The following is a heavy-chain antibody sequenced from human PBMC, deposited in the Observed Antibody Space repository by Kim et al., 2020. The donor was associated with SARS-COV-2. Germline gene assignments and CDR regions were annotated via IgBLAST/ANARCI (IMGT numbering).Heavy chain of an antibody. V-gene: IGHV4-39*01. D-gene: IGHD2-15*01. CDR3: ARHCSGGSCYSDDDY. J-gene: IGHJ4*02. Sequence: PSHKRRVTISVDTSKNKFSLKLSSVTAADTAVYYCARHCSGGSCYSDDDYWGQGTLVTVSS.